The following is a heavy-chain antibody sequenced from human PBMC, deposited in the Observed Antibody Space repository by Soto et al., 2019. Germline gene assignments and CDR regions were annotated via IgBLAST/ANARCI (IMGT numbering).Heavy chain of an antibody. Sequence: ETLSLTCTVSGGSISSSSYYWGWIRQPPGKGLEWIGSIYYSGSTYYNPSLKSRVTISVDTSKNQFSLKLSSVTAADTAVYYCARPYCSGGSCYKAAFDIWGQGTMV. CDR1: GGSISSSSYY. D-gene: IGHD2-15*01. V-gene: IGHV4-39*01. CDR3: ARPYCSGGSCYKAAFDI. CDR2: IYYSGST. J-gene: IGHJ3*02.